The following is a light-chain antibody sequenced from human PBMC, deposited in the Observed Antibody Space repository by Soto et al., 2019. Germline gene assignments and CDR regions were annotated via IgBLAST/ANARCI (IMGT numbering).Light chain of an antibody. V-gene: IGKV3-20*01. Sequence: EIVLTQSPGTLSLSPGERATLSCRASQSVSSSYLAWYQQKPGQAPRLLIYGASSRATGIPCRFSGSGSGTDFTLTISRLEPEDFAVYYCQQYGRSPFTFGPGTEVDIK. CDR1: QSVSSSY. CDR2: GAS. J-gene: IGKJ3*01. CDR3: QQYGRSPFT.